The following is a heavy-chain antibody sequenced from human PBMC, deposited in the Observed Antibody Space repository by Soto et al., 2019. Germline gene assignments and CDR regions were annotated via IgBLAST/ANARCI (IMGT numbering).Heavy chain of an antibody. V-gene: IGHV3-33*01. Sequence: PGGSLRLSCAASGFTFSSYGMHWVRQAPGKGLEWVAVIWYDGSNKYYADSVKGRFTISRDNSKNTLYLQMNSLRAEDTAVYFFARDLSNTWSYDYWGQGTLVTVSS. D-gene: IGHD6-13*01. CDR2: IWYDGSNK. J-gene: IGHJ4*02. CDR1: GFTFSSYG. CDR3: ARDLSNTWSYDY.